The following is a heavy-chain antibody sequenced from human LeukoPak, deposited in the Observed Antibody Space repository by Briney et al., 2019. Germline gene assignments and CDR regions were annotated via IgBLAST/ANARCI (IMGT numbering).Heavy chain of an antibody. V-gene: IGHV1-18*01. J-gene: IGHJ3*02. CDR1: GYTFTSYG. CDR2: ISAYNGNT. D-gene: IGHD3-16*02. CDR3: AGTLMITFGGVIVDDAFDI. Sequence: ASVKVSCKASGYTFTSYGISWVRQAPGQGLEWMGWISAYNGNTNYAQKLQGRVTMTTDTSTSTAYMELRSLRSDDTAVYYCAGTLMITFGGVIVDDAFDIWGQGTMVTVSS.